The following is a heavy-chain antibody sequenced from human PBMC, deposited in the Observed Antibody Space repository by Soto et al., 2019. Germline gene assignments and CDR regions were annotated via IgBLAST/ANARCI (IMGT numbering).Heavy chain of an antibody. CDR2: IYHSGST. V-gene: IGHV4-4*02. Sequence: TLSLTCAVSGGSISSSNWWSWVRQPPGKGLEWIGEIYHSGSTNYNPSLKSRVTISVDRSKNQFSLQLNSVTPEDTAVYYCARDYYDSSGYYHYGMDVWGQGTTVTVSS. CDR1: GGSISSSNW. J-gene: IGHJ6*02. D-gene: IGHD3-22*01. CDR3: ARDYYDSSGYYHYGMDV.